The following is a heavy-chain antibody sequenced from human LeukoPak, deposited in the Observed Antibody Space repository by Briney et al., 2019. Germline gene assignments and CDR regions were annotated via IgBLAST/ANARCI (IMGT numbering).Heavy chain of an antibody. CDR1: GFTFSSYA. CDR3: AKDWGNKFASGSSYLDS. J-gene: IGHJ4*02. V-gene: IGHV3-23*01. Sequence: GGSLRLSCAASGFTFSSYAMSWVRQAPGKGLEWVSAIGGSGGSTYYADSVKGRFTISRDNSKNTLYLQMNGLRPEDTAVYFCAKDWGNKFASGSSYLDSWGQGTLVTVSS. D-gene: IGHD3-10*01. CDR2: IGGSGGST.